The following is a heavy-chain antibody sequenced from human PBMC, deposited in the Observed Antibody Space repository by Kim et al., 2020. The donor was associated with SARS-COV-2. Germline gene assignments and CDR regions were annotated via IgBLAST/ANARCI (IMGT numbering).Heavy chain of an antibody. CDR1: GFTVSSNY. D-gene: IGHD3-22*01. J-gene: IGHJ3*01. CDR2: IYTDGNT. V-gene: IGHV3-53*04. Sequence: GGSLRLSCAASGFTVSSNYMSWVRQAPGKGLEWVAVIYTDGNTKYADSVKGRFTISRHNSKNTLYLQTNSLRAEDTAVYYCASDFSGLNAFVFLGQGTMV. CDR3: ASDFSGLNAFVF.